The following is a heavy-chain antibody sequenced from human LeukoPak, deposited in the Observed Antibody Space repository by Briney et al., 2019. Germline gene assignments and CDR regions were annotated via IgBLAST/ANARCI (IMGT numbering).Heavy chain of an antibody. V-gene: IGHV4-30-4*01. CDR2: IYYSGST. CDR3: ARSIVVVTAPCSDAFDI. Sequence: PSETLSLTCTVSGGSISSGDYYWSWIRQPPGKGLEWIVYIYYSGSTYYNPSLKSRVTISVDTSKNQFSLKLSSVTAADTAVYYCARSIVVVTAPCSDAFDIWGQGTMVTVSS. CDR1: GGSISSGDYY. J-gene: IGHJ3*02. D-gene: IGHD2-21*02.